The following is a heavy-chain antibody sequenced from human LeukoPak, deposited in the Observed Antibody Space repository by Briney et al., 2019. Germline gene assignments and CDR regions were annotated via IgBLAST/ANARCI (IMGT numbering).Heavy chain of an antibody. CDR2: IKSKTDGGTT. CDR1: GFTLSTYT. Sequence: AGGSLRLSCAASGFTLSTYTMTWVRQAPGKGLEWAGRIKSKTDGGTTDYAAPVKGRFTISRDDSKNTLYLQMNSLKTEYTAVYYCTKGSPDQGGAFDIWGQGTMVTVSS. D-gene: IGHD1-26*01. J-gene: IGHJ3*02. V-gene: IGHV3-15*01. CDR3: TKGSPDQGGAFDI.